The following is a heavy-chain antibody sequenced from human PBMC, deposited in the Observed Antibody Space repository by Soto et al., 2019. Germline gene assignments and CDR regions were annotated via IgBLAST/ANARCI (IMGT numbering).Heavy chain of an antibody. Sequence: VQLVESGGGLVQPGWSLRLSCAASGFSFSTYSMNWVRQAPGKGLEWVSYISSRSYTIYYVDSVKGRFTISRDNAKNSLYLQMNSLRDEDTAVYYCARGGSSSDNGMDVWGQGTTVTVSS. J-gene: IGHJ6*02. V-gene: IGHV3-48*02. CDR1: GFSFSTYS. D-gene: IGHD6-6*01. CDR2: ISSRSYTI. CDR3: ARGGSSSDNGMDV.